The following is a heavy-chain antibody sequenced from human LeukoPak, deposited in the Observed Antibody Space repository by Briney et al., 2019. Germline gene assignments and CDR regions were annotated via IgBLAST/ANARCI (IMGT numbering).Heavy chain of an antibody. CDR3: ASASSHRTAAGGDY. CDR1: GLTFSTYW. CDR2: INGDGGSR. Sequence: GGSLRLSCAASGLTFSTYWMHWVRQAPGKGLVWVSRINGDGGSRNYADSVKGRFTISRDNAKNTLYLQMSSLRVEDTAVYYCASASSHRTAAGGDYWGQGTLVTVST. V-gene: IGHV3-74*01. D-gene: IGHD6-13*01. J-gene: IGHJ4*02.